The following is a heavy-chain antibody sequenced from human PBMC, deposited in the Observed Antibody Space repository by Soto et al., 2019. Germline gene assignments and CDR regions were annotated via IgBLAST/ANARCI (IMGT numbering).Heavy chain of an antibody. V-gene: IGHV4-4*02. D-gene: IGHD3-10*01. Sequence: QVQLQESGPGLVKPSGTLSLTCAVSGGSISSSNWWSWVRQSPGKGLEWIGEIYHSGSTNYNPSLQRRVTISVDKSKHQFSLKLSSVTAADTAVYYCARGSGRQVYNYYGMDVWGQGTTVTVSS. CDR2: IYHSGST. J-gene: IGHJ6*02. CDR1: GGSISSSNW. CDR3: ARGSGRQVYNYYGMDV.